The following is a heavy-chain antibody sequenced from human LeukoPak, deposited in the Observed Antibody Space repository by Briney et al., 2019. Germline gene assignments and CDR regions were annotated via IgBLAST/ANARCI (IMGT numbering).Heavy chain of an antibody. J-gene: IGHJ4*02. D-gene: IGHD3-10*01. V-gene: IGHV5-51*01. Sequence: GESLKISCKGSGYSFTSYWIGWVRQMPGKGLEWMGIIYPGDSATRFSPSFPGQVTISADKSISTAYLQWSSLKASDSAMYYCARHIPSYGSGSDYWGQGTLVTVSS. CDR2: IYPGDSAT. CDR3: ARHIPSYGSGSDY. CDR1: GYSFTSYW.